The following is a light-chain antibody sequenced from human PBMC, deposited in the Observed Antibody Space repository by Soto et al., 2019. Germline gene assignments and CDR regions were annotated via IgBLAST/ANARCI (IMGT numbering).Light chain of an antibody. V-gene: IGKV1-5*01. CDR1: QSVSGW. CDR2: DAS. J-gene: IGKJ1*01. Sequence: DIQMTQSPSTLSASVGDTVTVTCRASQSVSGWLAWYQQKPGEAPKLLLYDASALPRGVPSRFSGSGSGTKDSLPIVSLQPDDFSTDYCQQYETFSGTFGPGTTVEI. CDR3: QQYETFSGT.